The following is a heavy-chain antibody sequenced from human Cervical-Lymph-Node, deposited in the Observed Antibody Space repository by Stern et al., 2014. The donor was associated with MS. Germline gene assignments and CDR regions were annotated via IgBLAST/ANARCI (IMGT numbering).Heavy chain of an antibody. Sequence: QEQLVQSGAEVKKPGASVKVSCKASGYTFTSYGIGCVRQAPGPGLEYMGWIIAYNGHQNYAQMFQGRVALTTDTSTTTAYMELRSLRSDDTAVYDCARERGYYETSGYYAMKDGYWGQGTPVTVSS. CDR3: ARERGYYETSGYYAMKDGY. V-gene: IGHV1-18*01. J-gene: IGHJ4*02. D-gene: IGHD3-22*01. CDR2: IIAYNGHQ. CDR1: GYTFTSYG.